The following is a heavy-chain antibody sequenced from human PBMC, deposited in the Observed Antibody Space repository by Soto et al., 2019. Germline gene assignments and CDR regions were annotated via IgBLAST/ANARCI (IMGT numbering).Heavy chain of an antibody. CDR1: FTFSSYA. J-gene: IGHJ4*02. CDR2: ISGSGGST. V-gene: IGHV3-23*01. CDR3: AKDQGKITFN. Sequence: FTFSSYAMSWVRQAPGKGLEWVSAISGSGGSTYYADSVKGRFTISRDNSKNTLYLQMNSLRAEDTAVYYCAKDQGKITFNWGQGTLVTVSS. D-gene: IGHD3-16*01.